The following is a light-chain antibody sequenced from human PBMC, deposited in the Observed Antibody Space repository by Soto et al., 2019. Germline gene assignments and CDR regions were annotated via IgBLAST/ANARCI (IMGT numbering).Light chain of an antibody. V-gene: IGLV2-14*01. CDR3: SSYTSSSTPYV. CDR2: EVS. CDR1: SSDVGGYNS. Sequence: QSALTQPASVSGSPGQSITISCTGTSSDVGGYNSVSLYQQHPGKAPKLMIYEVSNRPSGVSNRCSGSKSGNTASLTISGLQAEDEADYYCSSYTSSSTPYVFGTGTKLNVL. J-gene: IGLJ1*01.